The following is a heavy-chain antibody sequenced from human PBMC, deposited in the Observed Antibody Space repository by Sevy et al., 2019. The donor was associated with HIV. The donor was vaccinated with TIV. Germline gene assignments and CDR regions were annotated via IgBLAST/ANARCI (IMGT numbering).Heavy chain of an antibody. CDR2: IIPIFGTA. V-gene: IGHV1-69*13. CDR3: ASRYYYDSSGARGWFDP. J-gene: IGHJ5*02. D-gene: IGHD3-22*01. CDR1: GGTFSSYA. Sequence: ASVKVSCKASGGTFSSYAISWVRQAPGQGLEWMGGIIPIFGTANYAQTFQGRVTITADESTSTAYMELSSLRSEDTAVYYCASRYYYDSSGARGWFDPWGQGTLVTVSS.